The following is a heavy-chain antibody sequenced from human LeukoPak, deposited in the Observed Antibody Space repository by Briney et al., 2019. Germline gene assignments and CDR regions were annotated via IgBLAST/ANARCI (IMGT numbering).Heavy chain of an antibody. CDR2: IKHDGSEK. J-gene: IGHJ6*02. V-gene: IGHV3-7*01. CDR3: ARDWGYYYYYGMDV. D-gene: IGHD3-16*01. Sequence: GSLRLSCAASGFTFSNYWMSWVRQAPGKGLEWVANIKHDGSEKDYVDSVKGRFTISRDNAKNSLYLQMNSLRAEDTAVYYCARDWGYYYYYGMDVWGQGTTVTVSS. CDR1: GFTFSNYW.